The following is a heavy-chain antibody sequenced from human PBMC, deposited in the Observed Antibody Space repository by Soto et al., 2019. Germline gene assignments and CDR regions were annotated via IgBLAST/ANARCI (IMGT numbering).Heavy chain of an antibody. D-gene: IGHD4-17*01. V-gene: IGHV3-23*01. CDR2: ISGSGRTT. CDR1: GFTFGTYA. Sequence: EVQLLESGGGLVQPGGSLRLSCAASGFTFGTYAMKWLRQAPGRGLECVSFISGSGRTTYYVESVKGRFTVSRDNSKSTMYLQMNSLRAEDSALYYCAKFRCQSYAYYYMDVGGKGTTFTVTS. CDR3: AKFRCQSYAYYYMDV. J-gene: IGHJ6*03.